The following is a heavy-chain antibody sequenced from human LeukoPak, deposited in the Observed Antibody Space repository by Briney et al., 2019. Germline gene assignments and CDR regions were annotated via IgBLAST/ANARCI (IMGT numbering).Heavy chain of an antibody. CDR3: ARGLSAGAAFDI. CDR2: ISAYTGNT. V-gene: IGHV1-18*01. CDR1: GYDFISYG. J-gene: IGHJ3*02. Sequence: ASVKVSCKASGYDFISYGVDWVRQAPGQGLEWMGWISAYTGNTNYAQKLQGRVAMTTDTSTSTAYMELRSLRSDDTAVYYCARGLSAGAAFDIWGQGTMVTVSS. D-gene: IGHD2/OR15-2a*01.